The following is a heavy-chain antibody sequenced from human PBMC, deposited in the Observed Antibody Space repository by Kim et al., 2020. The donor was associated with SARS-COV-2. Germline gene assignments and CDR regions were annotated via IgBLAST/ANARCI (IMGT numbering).Heavy chain of an antibody. CDR3: ARDRGGGITMVQGVLDAFDI. Sequence: GGSLRLSCAASGFTFSSYSMNWVRQAPGKGLEWVSSISSSSSYIYYADSVKGRFTISRDNAKNSLYLQMNSLRAEDTAVYYCARDRGGGITMVQGVLDAFDIWGQGTMVTVSS. V-gene: IGHV3-21*01. CDR2: ISSSSSYI. D-gene: IGHD3-10*01. CDR1: GFTFSSYS. J-gene: IGHJ3*02.